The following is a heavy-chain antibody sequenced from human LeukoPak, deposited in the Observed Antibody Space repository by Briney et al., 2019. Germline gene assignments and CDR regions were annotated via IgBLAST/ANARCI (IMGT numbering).Heavy chain of an antibody. J-gene: IGHJ4*02. CDR1: GFTFSSYA. D-gene: IGHD4-17*01. Sequence: GGSLRLSCAASGFTFSSYAMSWVRQAPGKGLEWVSGISGSGGSTYYADSVKGRFTISRDNSKNTLYLQMNSLRAEDTAVYYCAKSGGYGDLFIDYWGQGTLVTVSS. CDR3: AKSGGYGDLFIDY. CDR2: ISGSGGST. V-gene: IGHV3-23*01.